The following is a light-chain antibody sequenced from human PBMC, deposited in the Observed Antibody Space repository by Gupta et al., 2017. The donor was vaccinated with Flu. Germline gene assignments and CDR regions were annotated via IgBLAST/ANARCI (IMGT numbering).Light chain of an antibody. V-gene: IGLV1-40*01. J-gene: IGLJ2*01. CDR1: NIGAGYV. CDR3: QSYDSSLGALV. CDR2: TNT. Sequence: NIGAGYVVQWYQQLPGTAPKLLNYTNTNRPSEIPDRFSGSRSGSSASLAISGLQAEDEADYYCQSYDSSLGALVFGGGTKLSVL.